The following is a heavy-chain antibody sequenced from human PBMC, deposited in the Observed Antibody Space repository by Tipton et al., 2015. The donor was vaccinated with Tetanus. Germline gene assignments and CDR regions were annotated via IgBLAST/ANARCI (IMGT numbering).Heavy chain of an antibody. Sequence: QSGAEVKKPGASVKVSCKASGYTFTHYGISWVRQAPGQGLEWVGWISPFTGDTEYAQNLQDRLILTTDTSTATAYVEVRSLTSDGTAVYYCARDRAVPVQAYGTDVWGQGTSVTVSS. CDR2: ISPFTGDT. CDR3: ARDRAVPVQAYGTDV. D-gene: IGHD6-19*01. CDR1: GYTFTHYG. J-gene: IGHJ6*02. V-gene: IGHV1-18*01.